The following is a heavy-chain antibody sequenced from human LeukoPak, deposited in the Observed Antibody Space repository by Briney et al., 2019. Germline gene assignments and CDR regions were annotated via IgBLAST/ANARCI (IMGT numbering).Heavy chain of an antibody. D-gene: IGHD6-19*01. J-gene: IGHJ6*03. CDR2: ISSSDNTI. CDR3: SQGGQWLVYRHYYYMDV. V-gene: IGHV3-48*03. Sequence: GGSLRLSCTASGFTFSSYEMNWVRQAPGKGLEWVSYISSSDNTIYYADSVKGRFTISRDNAKNSLYLQMNSLRAEDTAVYYCSQGGQWLVYRHYYYMDVWGKGTTVTVSS. CDR1: GFTFSSYE.